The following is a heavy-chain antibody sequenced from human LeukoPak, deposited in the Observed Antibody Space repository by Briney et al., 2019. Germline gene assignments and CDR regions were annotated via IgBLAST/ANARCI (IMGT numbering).Heavy chain of an antibody. Sequence: SVTVSCKASGGTFSSYTISWVRQTPGQGLEWMGRIIPILGIANYAQKFQGRVTITADKSTSTAYMELSSLRSEDTAVYYCARDPLLPIVGATEVVGFDPWGQGTLVTVSS. CDR2: IIPILGIA. CDR1: GGTFSSYT. J-gene: IGHJ5*02. D-gene: IGHD1-26*01. CDR3: ARDPLLPIVGATEVVGFDP. V-gene: IGHV1-69*04.